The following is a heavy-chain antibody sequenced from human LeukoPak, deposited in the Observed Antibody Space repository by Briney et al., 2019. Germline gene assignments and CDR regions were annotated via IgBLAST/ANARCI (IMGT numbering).Heavy chain of an antibody. CDR3: AKDSSPMVRGVIISFFDY. Sequence: GGSLRLSCAASGFTFDDYAMHWVRQAPGKGLEWVSGISWNSGSIGYADSVKGRFTISRDNAKNSLYLQMNSLRAEDTALYYCAKDSSPMVRGVIISFFDYWGQGTLVTVSS. CDR1: GFTFDDYA. D-gene: IGHD3-10*01. J-gene: IGHJ4*02. CDR2: ISWNSGSI. V-gene: IGHV3-9*01.